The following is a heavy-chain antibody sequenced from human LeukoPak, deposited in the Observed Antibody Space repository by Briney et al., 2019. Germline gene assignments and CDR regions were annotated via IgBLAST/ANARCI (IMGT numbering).Heavy chain of an antibody. J-gene: IGHJ5*02. D-gene: IGHD4-17*01. Sequence: PGGSLRLSCAASRFTFIGYTMNWVRQAPGKGLEWVSSISSRSTYVYYADSVKGRFTISRDNAKNSLYLQMNSLRAEDTAVYYCAKGGAMTTVTPTWGQGTLVTVSS. CDR1: RFTFIGYT. V-gene: IGHV3-21*01. CDR3: AKGGAMTTVTPT. CDR2: ISSRSTYV.